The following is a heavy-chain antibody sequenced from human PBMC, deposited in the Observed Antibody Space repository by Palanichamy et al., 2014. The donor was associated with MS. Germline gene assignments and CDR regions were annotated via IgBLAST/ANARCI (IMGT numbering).Heavy chain of an antibody. J-gene: IGHJ4*02. CDR2: IYSSGST. CDR1: GGSINSYF. D-gene: IGHD3-22*01. V-gene: IGHV4-59*01. CDR3: ARANYYDTSGYQY. Sequence: VQLQESGPGXVKPSETLSLTCTVSGGSINSYFWAWIRQPPGKGLEWVGSIYSSGSTKYNPSLRSRVTISVDTSRNEFSLKLSSVTAADTAVYYCARANYYDTSGYQYWGQGTLVTVSS.